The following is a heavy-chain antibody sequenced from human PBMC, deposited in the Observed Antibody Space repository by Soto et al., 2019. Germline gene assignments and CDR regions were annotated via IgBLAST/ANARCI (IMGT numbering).Heavy chain of an antibody. CDR2: ISAYNGNT. D-gene: IGHD3-10*01. J-gene: IGHJ6*02. CDR1: GYTFTSYG. V-gene: IGHV1-18*04. Sequence: ASVKVSCKASGYTFTSYGISWVRQAPGQGLEWMGWISAYNGNTNYAQKLQGRVTMTTDTSTSTAYMELRSLRSDDTAMYYCASLYGHYYYYGMDVWGQGTTVTVSS. CDR3: ASLYGHYYYYGMDV.